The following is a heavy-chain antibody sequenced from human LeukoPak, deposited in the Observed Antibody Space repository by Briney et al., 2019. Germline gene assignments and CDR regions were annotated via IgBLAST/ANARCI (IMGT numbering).Heavy chain of an antibody. J-gene: IGHJ4*02. CDR2: IYSGGST. D-gene: IGHD6-19*01. Sequence: GGSLRLSCAASGFTVSSNYMSWVRQAPGKGLEWVSVIYSGGSTYYADSVKGRFTISRDNSKNTLYLQMNSLRAEDTAVYYCARGLRYSSGWYFFDYWGQGTLVTVSS. V-gene: IGHV3-66*02. CDR3: ARGLRYSSGWYFFDY. CDR1: GFTVSSNY.